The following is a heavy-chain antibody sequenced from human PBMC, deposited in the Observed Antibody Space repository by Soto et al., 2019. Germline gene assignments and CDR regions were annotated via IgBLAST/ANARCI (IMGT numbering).Heavy chain of an antibody. Sequence: SETLSLTCTVSGGSISSYYWSWIRQPPGKGLEWIGYIYYSGSTNYNPSLKSRVTISVDTSKNQFSLKLSSVTAADTAVYYCARDSGIGAFDIWGQRTMVTVSS. CDR2: IYYSGST. V-gene: IGHV4-59*01. CDR1: GGSISSYY. CDR3: ARDSGIGAFDI. D-gene: IGHD6-13*01. J-gene: IGHJ3*02.